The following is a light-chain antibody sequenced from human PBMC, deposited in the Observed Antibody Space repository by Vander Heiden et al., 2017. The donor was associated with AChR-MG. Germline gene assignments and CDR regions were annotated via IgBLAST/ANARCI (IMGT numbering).Light chain of an antibody. CDR3: QVWDTSTVV. CDR1: NTSNKN. Sequence: SYELTQPLSVSVALGQTARISCGGSNTSNKNVHWYQQEAGQAPVLVIYRDNIRPSEIPERFSGSNSGNTATLTISRAQVGDEADYYCQVWDTSTVVFGGGTKLTVL. V-gene: IGLV3-9*01. CDR2: RDN. J-gene: IGLJ2*01.